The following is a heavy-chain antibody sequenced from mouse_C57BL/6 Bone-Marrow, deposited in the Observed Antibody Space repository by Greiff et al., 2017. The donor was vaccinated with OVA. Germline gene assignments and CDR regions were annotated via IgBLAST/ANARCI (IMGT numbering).Heavy chain of an antibody. CDR1: GYTFTSYW. D-gene: IGHD2-1*01. J-gene: IGHJ4*01. Sequence: QVQLQQPGAELVRPGSSVKLSCKASGYTFTSYWMDWLKQRPGQGLEWIGNIYPSDSETHYNQKFKDKATLTVDKSSSTAYMQLSSLTSEDSAVYYCARDYYGLYYAMDYWGQGTSVTVSS. CDR2: IYPSDSET. V-gene: IGHV1-61*01. CDR3: ARDYYGLYYAMDY.